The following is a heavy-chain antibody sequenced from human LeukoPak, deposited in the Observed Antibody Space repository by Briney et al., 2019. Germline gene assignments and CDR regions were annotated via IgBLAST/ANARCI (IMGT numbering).Heavy chain of an antibody. J-gene: IGHJ6*03. CDR2: INSDGSST. D-gene: IGHD2-2*01. CDR1: GFTFSSYW. CDR3: ARAGGTSFNYYYYMDV. Sequence: GGSLRLSCAASGFTFSSYWMHWVRQAPGKGLVRVSRINSDGSSTSYADSVKGRFTISRDNAKNTLYLQMNSLRAEDTAVYYCARAGGTSFNYYYYMDVWGKGTTVTVSS. V-gene: IGHV3-74*01.